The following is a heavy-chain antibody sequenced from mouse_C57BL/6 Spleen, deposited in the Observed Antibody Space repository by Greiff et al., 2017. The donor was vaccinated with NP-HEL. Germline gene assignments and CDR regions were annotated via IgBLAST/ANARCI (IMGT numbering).Heavy chain of an antibody. D-gene: IGHD1-1*01. CDR2: ISSGSSTI. CDR3: ARYYYGSSYHYFDY. CDR1: GFTFSDYG. Sequence: EVQLVESGGGLVKPGGSLKLSCAASGFTFSDYGMHWVRQAPEKGLEWVAYISSGSSTIYYADTVKGRFTISRDNAKNTLFLQMTSLRSEDTAMYYCARYYYGSSYHYFDYWGQGTTLTVSS. V-gene: IGHV5-17*01. J-gene: IGHJ2*01.